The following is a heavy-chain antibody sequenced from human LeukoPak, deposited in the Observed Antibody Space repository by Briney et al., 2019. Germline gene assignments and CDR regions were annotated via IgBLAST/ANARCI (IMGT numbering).Heavy chain of an antibody. D-gene: IGHD3-10*01. CDR2: INHSGST. CDR3: ARLLGSGNFDY. V-gene: IGHV4-34*01. CDR1: GFTVTGNY. J-gene: IGHJ4*02. Sequence: PGGSLRLSCAVSGFTVTGNYMTWVRQPPGKGLEWIGEINHSGSTNYNPSLKSRVTISVDTSKNQFSLKLSSVTAADTAVYYCARLLGSGNFDYWGQGTLVTVSS.